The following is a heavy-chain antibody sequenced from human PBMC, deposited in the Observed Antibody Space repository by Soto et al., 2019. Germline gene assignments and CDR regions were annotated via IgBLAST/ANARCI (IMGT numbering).Heavy chain of an antibody. D-gene: IGHD6-19*01. CDR1: GFTFINYA. CDR2: ISDSGDNT. J-gene: IGHJ6*02. Sequence: XVSLRLSCAASGFTFINYAMNWVRQAPGKGLEWVSGISDSGDNTFYADSVRGRFTVSRDNSKNTLYLQMDSLRAEDTAVFYCAKDPDTFQYSSGWSPYMDVWGQGTTVTVSS. V-gene: IGHV3-23*01. CDR3: AKDPDTFQYSSGWSPYMDV.